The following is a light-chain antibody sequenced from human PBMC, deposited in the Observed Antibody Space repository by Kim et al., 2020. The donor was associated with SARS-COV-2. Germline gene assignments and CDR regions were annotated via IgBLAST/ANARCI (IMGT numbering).Light chain of an antibody. CDR1: SGSIASDY. Sequence: NFMLTQPHSVSESPGKTVTISCTRSSGSIASDYVQWYQQRPGSAPTTVIYENYQRPSGVPDRFSGSIDRSSNSASLTISGLRTEDEADYNCQSYDTSDQVFGGGTQLTVL. CDR3: QSYDTSDQV. J-gene: IGLJ3*02. V-gene: IGLV6-57*04. CDR2: ENY.